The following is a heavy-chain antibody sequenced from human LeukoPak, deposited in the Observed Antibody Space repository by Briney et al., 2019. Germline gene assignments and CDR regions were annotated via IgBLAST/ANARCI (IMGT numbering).Heavy chain of an antibody. J-gene: IGHJ4*02. V-gene: IGHV4-30-2*01. CDR2: IYHSGST. CDR3: ARGSRYDSSVYHADY. D-gene: IGHD3-22*01. Sequence: SQALSLTSAFAGGSSSSGGYSWSWIRQPPGKGLEWIGYIYHSGSTYYNPSFKRRLTISVDRSKNQFSLKLSSVTAADTAVYYCARGSRYDSSVYHADYWGQGTLVTVSS. CDR1: GGSSSSGGYS.